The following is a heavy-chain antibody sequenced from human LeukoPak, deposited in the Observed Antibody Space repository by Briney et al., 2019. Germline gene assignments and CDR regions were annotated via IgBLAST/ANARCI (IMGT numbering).Heavy chain of an antibody. J-gene: IGHJ3*02. D-gene: IGHD2-2*01. CDR1: GGSISSSDYY. V-gene: IGHV4-39*01. Sequence: SETLSLTCTVTGGSISSSDYYWGWIRQPPGKGLEWIGSIYYSGSTYYNPSLKSRVTISVDTSKTQFSLKLSSVTAADTAVYYCARGLLTCSSTTCYGLDAFDIWGQGTMVTVSS. CDR3: ARGLLTCSSTTCYGLDAFDI. CDR2: IYYSGST.